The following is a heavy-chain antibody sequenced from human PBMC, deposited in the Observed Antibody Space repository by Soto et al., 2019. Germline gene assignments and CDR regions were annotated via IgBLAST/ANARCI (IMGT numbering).Heavy chain of an antibody. D-gene: IGHD6-6*01. CDR1: GFTFTSSS. CDR2: IVVGSGNT. V-gene: IGHV1-58*02. CDR3: AAGPLASYYYYYYMDV. J-gene: IGHJ6*03. Sequence: SVKVSCKASGFTFTSSSMQWVRQARGQRLEWIGWIVVGSGNTNYAQKFQERVTITRDMSTSTAYMELSSLRSEDTAVYYCAAGPLASYYYYYYMDVWGKGTTVTVSS.